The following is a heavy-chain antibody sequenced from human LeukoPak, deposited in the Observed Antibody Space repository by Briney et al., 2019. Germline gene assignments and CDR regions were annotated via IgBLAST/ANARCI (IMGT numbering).Heavy chain of an antibody. CDR1: GGSFSGYY. V-gene: IGHV4-34*01. J-gene: IGHJ5*02. D-gene: IGHD6-19*01. CDR3: ARGRVPSSGWYGFFFGFDP. CDR2: INHSGST. Sequence: KPSETLSLTCAVYGGSFSGYYWSWIRQPPGKGLEWIGEINHSGSTNYNPSLKSRVTISVDTSKNQFSLKLSSVTAADTAVYYCARGRVPSSGWYGFFFGFDPWGQETLVTVSS.